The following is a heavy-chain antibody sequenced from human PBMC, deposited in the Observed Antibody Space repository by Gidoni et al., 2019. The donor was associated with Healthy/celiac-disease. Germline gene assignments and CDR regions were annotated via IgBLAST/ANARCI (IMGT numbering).Heavy chain of an antibody. V-gene: IGHV4-31*03. CDR2: ISYSGST. CDR1: GGSISSGGYS. J-gene: IGHJ4*02. Sequence: QVQLQESGPGLVKPSPTLSLPCTVSGGSISSGGYSWRWLRQHQGQGLDWSRYISYSGSTYYNPSLKRRVTISVDTSKNQFSLKLSSVTAADTAVYYCARSIVVVTAYDYWGQGTLVTGSS. CDR3: ARSIVVVTAYDY. D-gene: IGHD2-21*02.